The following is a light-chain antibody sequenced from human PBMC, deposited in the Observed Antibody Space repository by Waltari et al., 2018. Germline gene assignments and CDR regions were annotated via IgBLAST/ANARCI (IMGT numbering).Light chain of an antibody. J-gene: IGLJ2*01. V-gene: IGLV3-1*01. CDR2: QDS. Sequence: SYELTQPPSVSVSPGQTASITSPGDKLGDKYVCWYQQKPGQSPVLVIYQDSKRPSGIPERFSGSKSGNTGTLTISGTQAMDEADYYCQAWDSSTHVVFGGGTKLTVL. CDR1: KLGDKY. CDR3: QAWDSSTHVV.